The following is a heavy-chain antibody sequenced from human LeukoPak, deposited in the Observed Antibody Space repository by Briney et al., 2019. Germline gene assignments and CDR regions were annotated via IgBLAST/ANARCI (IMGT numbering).Heavy chain of an antibody. Sequence: GGSLRLSCAASGFTFSDYYMSWVRQAPGKGLEWDSYIRSSGSTIYYADSVKGRFTISRDNAKNSLYLQMNSLRAEDTAVYYCARDGCDTAMVSYYYGMDVWGQGTTVTVSS. CDR2: IRSSGSTI. V-gene: IGHV3-11*01. J-gene: IGHJ6*02. D-gene: IGHD5-18*01. CDR1: GFTFSDYY. CDR3: ARDGCDTAMVSYYYGMDV.